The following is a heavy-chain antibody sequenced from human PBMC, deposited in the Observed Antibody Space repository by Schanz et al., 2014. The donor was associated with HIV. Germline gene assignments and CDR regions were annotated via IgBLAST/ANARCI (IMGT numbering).Heavy chain of an antibody. CDR2: IWYDGGYK. CDR3: AKDEGGGYYYYGMDV. CDR1: GFTFSSFG. J-gene: IGHJ6*02. V-gene: IGHV3-33*06. Sequence: VQLLESGGGVVQPGRSLRLSCAASGFTFSSFGMHWVRQAPGKGLEWVAVIWYDGGYKSYADSVKGRFIISRDISKRTVYLQMNSLGAEDTAVYYCAKDEGGGYYYYGMDVWGQGTTVTVSS. D-gene: IGHD3-16*01.